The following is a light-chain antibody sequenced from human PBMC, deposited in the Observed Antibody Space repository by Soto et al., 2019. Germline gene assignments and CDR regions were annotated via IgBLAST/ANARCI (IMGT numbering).Light chain of an antibody. CDR1: SSDVGSYNL. CDR3: LSYGGSNNYV. J-gene: IGLJ1*01. V-gene: IGLV2-23*01. CDR2: EGT. Sequence: QSVLTQPASVSGSPRQSITISCTGTSSDVGSYNLVSWYQQHPGKAPKLMIYEGTQRPSGVSDRFSGAKSGNTASLTISGLQADDEADYYCLSYGGSNNYVFGTGTQLTVL.